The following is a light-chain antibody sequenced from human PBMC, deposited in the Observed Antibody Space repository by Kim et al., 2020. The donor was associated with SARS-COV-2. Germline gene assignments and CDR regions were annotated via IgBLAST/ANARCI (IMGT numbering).Light chain of an antibody. CDR3: SSYTSSSTLV. J-gene: IGLJ3*02. Sequence: GKSITISCTGTSSDVGGYNYVSWYQQHPGKAPKLMIYDVSNRPSGVSNRFSGSKSGNTASLTISGLQAEDEADYYCSSYTSSSTLVFGGGTKVTVL. CDR2: DVS. V-gene: IGLV2-14*03. CDR1: SSDVGGYNY.